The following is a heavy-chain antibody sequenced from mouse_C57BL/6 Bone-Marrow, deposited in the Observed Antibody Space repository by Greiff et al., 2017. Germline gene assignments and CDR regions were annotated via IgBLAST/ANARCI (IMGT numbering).Heavy chain of an antibody. D-gene: IGHD1-1*01. CDR2: IHPSDSDT. CDR1: GYTFTSYW. Sequence: QVQLKQPGAELVKPGASVKVSCKASGYTFTSYWVHWVKQRPGQGLEWIGRIHPSDSDTNYNQKFKGKATLTVDKSSSTAYMQLSSLTSEDSAVYYCAMVITTVVPYWYFDVWGTGTTVTVSS. J-gene: IGHJ1*03. CDR3: AMVITTVVPYWYFDV. V-gene: IGHV1-74*01.